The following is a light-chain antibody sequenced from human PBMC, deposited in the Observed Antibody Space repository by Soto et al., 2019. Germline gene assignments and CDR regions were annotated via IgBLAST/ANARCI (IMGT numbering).Light chain of an antibody. CDR2: KAS. J-gene: IGKJ2*01. CDR1: QSISSW. Sequence: DIQMTQSPSTLSASVGDRVTITCLAIQSISSWLAWYQQKPGKAPKLLIYKASILESVIPSRLRGSGSGNEFTLTISSLQPDDFATYYCQQYNSYPYTFGQGTKLEIK. V-gene: IGKV1-5*03. CDR3: QQYNSYPYT.